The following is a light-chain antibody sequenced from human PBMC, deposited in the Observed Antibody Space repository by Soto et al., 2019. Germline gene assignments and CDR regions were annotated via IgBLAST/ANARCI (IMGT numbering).Light chain of an antibody. J-gene: IGLJ3*02. V-gene: IGLV1-51*01. CDR3: GTWDTSVNGWV. CDR1: SSNIGSTY. Sequence: QSVLTQPPSVSAAPGQKVTISCSGSSSNIGSTYVCWYQQLPGMAPRILLYNTNGRPSGVSDRFSGSRSGTSATLAITGLQTGDEADYYCGTWDTSVNGWVFGGGTKLTVL. CDR2: NTN.